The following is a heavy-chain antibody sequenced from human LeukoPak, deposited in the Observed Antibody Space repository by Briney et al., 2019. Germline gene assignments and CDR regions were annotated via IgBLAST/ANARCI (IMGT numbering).Heavy chain of an antibody. V-gene: IGHV3-15*07. CDR3: STLTSRGLSDS. J-gene: IGHJ4*02. CDR2: IKSKADGETI. CDR1: GLTFSSHW. D-gene: IGHD1-20*01. Sequence: GGSLRLSCAASGLTFSSHWMHWVRQAPGKGLEWVGRIKSKADGETIDYAAPVKGRFTFSRDDSKNMLYLQMNSLKSEDTAVYYCSTLTSRGLSDSWGQGTLVTVSS.